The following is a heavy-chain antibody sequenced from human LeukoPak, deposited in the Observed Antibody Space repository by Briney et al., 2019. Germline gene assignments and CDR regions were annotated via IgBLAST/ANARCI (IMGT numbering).Heavy chain of an antibody. CDR2: IKQDGSEK. J-gene: IGHJ5*02. CDR3: ARASYSPNWFDP. V-gene: IGHV3-7*04. Sequence: GGSLRLSCAASGFTFSSSWMSWLRQAPGKGLEWVANIKQDGSEKYYVDSVKGRFTISRDNAKNSLYLQMNSLRAEGTAVYYCARASYSPNWFDPWGQGTLVTVSS. CDR1: GFTFSSSW. D-gene: IGHD4-11*01.